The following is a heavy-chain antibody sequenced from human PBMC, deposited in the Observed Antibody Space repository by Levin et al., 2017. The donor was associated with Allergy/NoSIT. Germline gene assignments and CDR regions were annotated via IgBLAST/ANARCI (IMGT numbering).Heavy chain of an antibody. D-gene: IGHD3-22*01. Sequence: PGGSLRLSCAASGFTFSSYGMHWVRQAPGKGLEWVAVISHDGSNKYYADSVKGRFTISRDNSKDTLYLQMNSLRPEDTAVYYCSRSGHFVAVGHMWSWGQGTLVTVSS. CDR1: GFTFSSYG. V-gene: IGHV3-30*03. J-gene: IGHJ5*02. CDR2: ISHDGSNK. CDR3: SRSGHFVAVGHMWS.